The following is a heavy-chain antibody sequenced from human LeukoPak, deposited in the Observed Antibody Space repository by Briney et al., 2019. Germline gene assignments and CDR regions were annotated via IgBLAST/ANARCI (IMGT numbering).Heavy chain of an antibody. V-gene: IGHV4-59*08. CDR3: ARHRGEYNWNAQFDY. Sequence: PSETLSLTCTVSGGSISNYYWSWIRQPPGKGLEWIAYIYYSGSTNYNPSLKSRVTISSDSSKKQGSLKLSSVTAADTAVYYCARHRGEYNWNAQFDYWGQGTLVTVSS. CDR1: GGSISNYY. J-gene: IGHJ4*02. D-gene: IGHD1-1*01. CDR2: IYYSGST.